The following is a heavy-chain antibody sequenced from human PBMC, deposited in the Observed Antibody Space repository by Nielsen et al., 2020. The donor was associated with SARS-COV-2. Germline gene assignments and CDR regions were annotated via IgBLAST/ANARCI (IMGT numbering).Heavy chain of an antibody. J-gene: IGHJ1*01. CDR3: ARVERVTMIVVVMQGYFQH. CDR2: IYHSGST. D-gene: IGHD3-22*01. V-gene: IGHV4-38-2*02. Sequence: WIRQPPGKGPEWIGSIYHSGSTYYNPSLKSRVTISVDTSKNQFSLKLSSVTAADTAVYYCARVERVTMIVVVMQGYFQHWGQGTLVTVSS.